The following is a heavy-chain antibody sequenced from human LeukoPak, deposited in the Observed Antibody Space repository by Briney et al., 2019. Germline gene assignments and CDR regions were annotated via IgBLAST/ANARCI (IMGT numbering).Heavy chain of an antibody. CDR1: GFTFSDYY. J-gene: IGHJ3*02. Sequence: GGSLRLSCAASGFTFSDYYMSWIRQAPGKGLEWVSYISSSSSYIYYADSVKGRFTISRDNAKNSLYLQMNSLRAEDTAVYYCAREGDGGIVVVVAAPDAFDIWGQGTMVTVSS. CDR3: AREGDGGIVVVVAAPDAFDI. V-gene: IGHV3-11*06. CDR2: ISSSSSYI. D-gene: IGHD2-15*01.